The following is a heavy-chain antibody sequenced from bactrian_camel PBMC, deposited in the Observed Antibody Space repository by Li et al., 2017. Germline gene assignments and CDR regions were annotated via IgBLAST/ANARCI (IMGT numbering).Heavy chain of an antibody. V-gene: IGHV3S40*01. D-gene: IGHD1*01. J-gene: IGHJ4*01. CDR3: AASLLVDRWPVVANAFQH. Sequence: VQLVESGGGLVQPGGSLRIACAASGFPFSTYGYDIHWVRQAPGKGLEWVSAIDSTNPADSVKGQFTISRDNAKKTVYLQMMSLKPEDTAMYYCAASLLVDRWPVVANAFQHWGQGTQVTVS. CDR1: GFPFSTYGYD. CDR2: IDST.